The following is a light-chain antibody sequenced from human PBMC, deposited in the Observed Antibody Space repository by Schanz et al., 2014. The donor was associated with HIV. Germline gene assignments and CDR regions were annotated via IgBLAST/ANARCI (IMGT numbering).Light chain of an antibody. J-gene: IGKJ4*01. V-gene: IGKV3-15*01. CDR2: GAS. Sequence: TQSPATLSVSPGERATLSCRASQSVRSNLAWYQQKPGQAPRLLIYGASTRATGIPARFSGSGSGTEFTLTISRLEPEDFAVYYCQQSGDSGGTFGGGTKVDMK. CDR1: QSVRSN. CDR3: QQSGDSGGT.